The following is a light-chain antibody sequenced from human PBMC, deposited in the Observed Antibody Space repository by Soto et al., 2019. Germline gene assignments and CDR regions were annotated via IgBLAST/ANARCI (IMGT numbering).Light chain of an antibody. V-gene: IGLV2-11*01. J-gene: IGLJ2*01. CDR3: CSYAGRLLVV. Sequence: QSALTQPRSVSGSPGQSVTISCTGTSSDVGGYNYVSWYQQHPGKAPKLMIYDVSKRPSGVPDRFSGSKSGNTASLTISGLQAEDEADYYCCSYAGRLLVVFGGGTKLTVL. CDR2: DVS. CDR1: SSDVGGYNY.